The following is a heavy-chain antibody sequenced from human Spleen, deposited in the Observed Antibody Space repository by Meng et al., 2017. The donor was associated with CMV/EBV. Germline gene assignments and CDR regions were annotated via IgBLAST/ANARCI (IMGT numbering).Heavy chain of an antibody. CDR3: ARDCSSTSCYYYYYYYYGMDV. Sequence: LSLTCAASGFTFSSYWMSWVRQAPGKGLEWVANIKQDGSEKYYVDSVKGRFTISRDNAKNSLYLQMNSLRAEDTAVYYCARDCSSTSCYYYYYYYYGMDVWGQGTTVTVSS. CDR1: GFTFSSYW. D-gene: IGHD2-2*01. J-gene: IGHJ6*02. V-gene: IGHV3-7*01. CDR2: IKQDGSEK.